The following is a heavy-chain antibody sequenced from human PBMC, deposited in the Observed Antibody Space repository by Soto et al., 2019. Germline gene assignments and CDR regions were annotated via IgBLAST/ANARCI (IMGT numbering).Heavy chain of an antibody. Sequence: VTGTVSGGSISSGGYYWSWIRQHPGKGLEWIGYIYYSGSTYYIPSLRSRVIMSVDTSKNQFSLKLSSVTAADTAVYYCARDHKWDGMDVWGQGTTVTVSS. D-gene: IGHD1-26*01. V-gene: IGHV4-31*02. CDR2: IYYSGST. CDR3: ARDHKWDGMDV. J-gene: IGHJ6*02. CDR1: GGSISSGGYY.